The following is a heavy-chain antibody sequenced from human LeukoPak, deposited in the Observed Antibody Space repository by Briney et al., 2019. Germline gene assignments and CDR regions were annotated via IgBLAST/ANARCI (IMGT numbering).Heavy chain of an antibody. V-gene: IGHV3-23*01. Sequence: AGSLRLSCAASGFTFNSFAMNWVRQTPGKGLEWVSSVTGHGGSTYIADSVRGRFTISRDNSKNTLYLQMNSLRAEDTAVYYCAKGRGWEASYYYYYMDVWGKGTTVTISS. J-gene: IGHJ6*03. CDR1: GFTFNSFA. CDR3: AKGRGWEASYYYYYMDV. CDR2: VTGHGGST. D-gene: IGHD1-26*01.